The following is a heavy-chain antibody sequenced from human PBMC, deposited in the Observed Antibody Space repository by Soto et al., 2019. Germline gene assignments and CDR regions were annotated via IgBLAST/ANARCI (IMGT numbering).Heavy chain of an antibody. CDR3: ARTGVEMATIYYFDY. J-gene: IGHJ4*02. CDR1: GGTFSSYA. CDR2: IIPIFGTA. D-gene: IGHD5-12*01. V-gene: IGHV1-69*01. Sequence: QVQLVQSGAEVKKPGSSVKVSCKASGGTFSSYAISWVRQAPGQGLEWMGGIIPIFGTANYEQKFQGRVTITADESTSTAYMELSSLRSEDTAVYYCARTGVEMATIYYFDYWGQGTLVTVSS.